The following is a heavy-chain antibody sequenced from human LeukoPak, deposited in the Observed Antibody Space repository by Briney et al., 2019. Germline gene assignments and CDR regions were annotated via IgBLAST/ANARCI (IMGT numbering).Heavy chain of an antibody. D-gene: IGHD2-2*03. CDR1: GFMFNAYW. CDR2: IRQDGGEI. Sequence: GESLRLSCTGSGFMFNAYWMTWVRKAPGMGLEWVGNIRQDGGEIFYVDSVRGRFTISRDNAKNSLYLQMDSLRAEDTALYYCTRDKDWILYDWWGQGTLVTVSS. V-gene: IGHV3-7*01. CDR3: TRDKDWILYDW. J-gene: IGHJ4*02.